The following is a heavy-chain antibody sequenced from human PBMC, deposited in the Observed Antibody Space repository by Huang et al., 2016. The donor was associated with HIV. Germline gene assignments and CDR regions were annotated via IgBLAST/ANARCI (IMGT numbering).Heavy chain of an antibody. D-gene: IGHD6-19*01. CDR2: SSSTAQGGKK. Sequence: EVQLVESGGTLIQPGRSLRLSCTASGFTFGAYGMSWFRQAEGRGWGGGGFSSSTAQGGKKEDAACVKGRFIVSRDDSKNSAYLRMSSLKTEDTAVYYCSTVGGGIDYIGYTSAYYAMGGYWGQGTLVTVSS. CDR1: GFTFGAYG. V-gene: IGHV3-49*03. J-gene: IGHJ4*02. CDR3: STVGGGIDYIGYTSAYYAMGGY.